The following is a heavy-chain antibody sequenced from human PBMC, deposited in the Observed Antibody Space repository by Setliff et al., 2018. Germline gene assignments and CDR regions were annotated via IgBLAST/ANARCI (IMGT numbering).Heavy chain of an antibody. CDR2: IHDSGNPT. CDR3: ARESYNFLSGYYDYYYYYGMDV. D-gene: IGHD3-3*01. V-gene: IGHV3-11*04. Sequence: GGSLRLSCAASGFTFSNYYMTWIRQAPGKGLEWISYIHDSGNPTYYADSVKGRFTVSRDNAKSSLYLQMTSLRAEDTAVYYCARESYNFLSGYYDYYYYYGMDVWGQGTTVTVSS. CDR1: GFTFSNYY. J-gene: IGHJ6*02.